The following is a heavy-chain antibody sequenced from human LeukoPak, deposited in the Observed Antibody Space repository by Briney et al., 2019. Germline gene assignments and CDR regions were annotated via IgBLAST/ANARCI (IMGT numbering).Heavy chain of an antibody. CDR2: ISSTGSDM. CDR1: GFTLNTYS. Sequence: PGGSLRLSCAASGFTLNTYSMNWVRQAPGKGLEWVSSISSTGSDMYYVDSVKGRFTISKDNAKNSLYLQMNSLRAEDTALYHCARNNGMDVWGQGTTVIVSS. V-gene: IGHV3-21*04. CDR3: ARNNGMDV. J-gene: IGHJ6*02.